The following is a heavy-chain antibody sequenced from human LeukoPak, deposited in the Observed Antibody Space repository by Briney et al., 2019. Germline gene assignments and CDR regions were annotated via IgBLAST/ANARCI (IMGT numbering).Heavy chain of an antibody. V-gene: IGHV3-23*01. J-gene: IGHJ3*02. Sequence: SGGSLRRSCAASGFTFSSYAMSWVRQAPGKGLEWVSAISGSGGSTYYADSVKGRFTISRDNSKNSLYLQMNSLRAEDTAVYYCAKDRPKYYYDSSGYPDVAFDIWGQGTMVTVSS. CDR3: AKDRPKYYYDSSGYPDVAFDI. D-gene: IGHD3-22*01. CDR1: GFTFSSYA. CDR2: ISGSGGST.